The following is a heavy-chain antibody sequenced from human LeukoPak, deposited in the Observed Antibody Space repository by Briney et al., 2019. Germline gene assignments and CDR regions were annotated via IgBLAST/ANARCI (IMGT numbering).Heavy chain of an antibody. D-gene: IGHD6-19*01. CDR2: ISGSGGST. CDR1: GFTFSSHA. CDR3: AKGLAVAGHFDY. V-gene: IGHV3-23*01. Sequence: GGPLRLSCAASGFTFSSHAMSWVRQAPGKGLEWVSAISGSGGSTYYADSVKGRFTISRDKSKNTLYLQMNSLRAEDTAVYYCAKGLAVAGHFDYWGQGTLVTVSS. J-gene: IGHJ4*02.